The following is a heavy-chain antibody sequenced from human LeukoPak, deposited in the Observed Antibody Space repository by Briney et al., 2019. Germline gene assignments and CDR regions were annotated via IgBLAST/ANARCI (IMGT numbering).Heavy chain of an antibody. V-gene: IGHV4-4*07. Sequence: SETLSLTCTVSGGSISFYDGSWSRQPAGKGLEWIGRIHTSGSTNYNPSLKSRVTMSVDTSKNQFSLKLSSVTAADTAVYYCARHEYINYPVFDYWGQGTLVTVSS. CDR2: IHTSGST. D-gene: IGHD4-11*01. CDR3: ARHEYINYPVFDY. CDR1: GGSISFYD. J-gene: IGHJ4*02.